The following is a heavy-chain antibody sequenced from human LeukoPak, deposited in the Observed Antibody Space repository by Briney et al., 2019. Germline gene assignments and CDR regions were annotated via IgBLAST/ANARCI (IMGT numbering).Heavy chain of an antibody. CDR2: IYTSGST. J-gene: IGHJ2*01. V-gene: IGHV4-61*02. CDR1: GGSISSGSYY. D-gene: IGHD3-22*01. CDR3: AREAPYDSSGYYYRYFDL. Sequence: SETLSLTCTVSGGSISSGSYYWSWIRQPAGKGLEWIGRIYTSGSTNYNPSLKSRVTMSVDTSKNQFSLKLSSVTAADTAVYYCAREAPYDSSGYYYRYFDLWGRGTLVTVSS.